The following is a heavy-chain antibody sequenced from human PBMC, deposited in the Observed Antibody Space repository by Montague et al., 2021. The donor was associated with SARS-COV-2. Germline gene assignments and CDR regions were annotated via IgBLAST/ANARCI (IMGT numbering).Heavy chain of an antibody. V-gene: IGHV4-31*03. CDR2: FYYSGST. CDR1: GGSLSGGGYY. Sequence: TLSLTCTVSGGSLSGGGYYWSWIRQLPGKGLEWLGYFYYSGSTYYNPSLKSRVFISADMSKNQFFLNLTSVTAADAAVYYCARDLGRTGYYYGLDVWGQGTTVTVSS. J-gene: IGHJ6*02. CDR3: ARDLGRTGYYYGLDV. D-gene: IGHD3/OR15-3a*01.